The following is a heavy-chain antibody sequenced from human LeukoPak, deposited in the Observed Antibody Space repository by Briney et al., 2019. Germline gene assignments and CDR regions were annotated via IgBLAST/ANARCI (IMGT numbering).Heavy chain of an antibody. V-gene: IGHV4-34*01. CDR3: ARGVGVVPAASLFDY. CDR2: INHSGST. D-gene: IGHD2-2*01. J-gene: IGHJ4*02. Sequence: TLSLTCAVYGGSFSGYYWSWIRQPPGKGLEWIGEINHSGSTNYNPSLKSRVTISVDTSKNQFSLKLSSVTAADTAVYYCARGVGVVPAASLFDYWGQGTLVTVSS. CDR1: GGSFSGYY.